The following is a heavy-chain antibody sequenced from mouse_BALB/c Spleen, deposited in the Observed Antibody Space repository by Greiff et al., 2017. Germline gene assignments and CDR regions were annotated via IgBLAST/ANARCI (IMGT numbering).Heavy chain of an antibody. Sequence: EVMLVESGGGLVQPGGSMKLSCVASGFTFSNYWMNWVRQSPEKGLEWVAEIRLKSNNYATHYAESVKGRFTISRDDSKSSVYLQMNNLRAEDTGIYYCTIYYDSYYAMDYWGQGTSVTVSS. D-gene: IGHD2-4*01. CDR2: IRLKSNNYAT. CDR3: TIYYDSYYAMDY. J-gene: IGHJ4*01. CDR1: GFTFSNYW. V-gene: IGHV6-6*02.